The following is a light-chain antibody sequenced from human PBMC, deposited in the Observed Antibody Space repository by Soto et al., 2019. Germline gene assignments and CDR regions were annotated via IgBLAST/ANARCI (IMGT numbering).Light chain of an antibody. CDR2: DAS. Sequence: ETVLTQSPATLCLSPGEGATLPCRSSQSVSSFLAWYQQKPGQAPRLLIYDASNRATGIPARFSGSGSGTDFTLTISSLEPEDFAVYYCQQHTNWPLTFGGGTKVDIK. J-gene: IGKJ4*01. CDR3: QQHTNWPLT. CDR1: QSVSSF. V-gene: IGKV3-11*01.